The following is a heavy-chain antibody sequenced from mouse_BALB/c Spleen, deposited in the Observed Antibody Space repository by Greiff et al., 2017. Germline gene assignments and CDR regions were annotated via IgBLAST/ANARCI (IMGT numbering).Heavy chain of an antibody. Sequence: EVKLMESGGGLVKPGGSLKLSCAASGFTFSSYAMSWVRQSPEKRLEWVAEISSGGSYTYYPDTVTGRFTISRDNAKNTLYLEMSSLRSEDTAMYYCARRRYDGGYAMDYWGQGTSVTVSS. J-gene: IGHJ4*01. CDR2: ISSGGSYT. CDR1: GFTFSSYA. V-gene: IGHV5-9-4*01. D-gene: IGHD2-14*01. CDR3: ARRRYDGGYAMDY.